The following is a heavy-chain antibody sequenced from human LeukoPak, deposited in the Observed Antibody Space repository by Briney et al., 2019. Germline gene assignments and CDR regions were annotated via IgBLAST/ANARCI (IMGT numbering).Heavy chain of an antibody. V-gene: IGHV1-2*02. CDR3: AGEYCSSTSCYKAFDI. D-gene: IGHD2-2*02. CDR2: INPNSGGT. CDR1: GYTFTGYC. Sequence: ASVKVSCKASGYTFTGYCMHWVRQAPGQGLEWMGWINPNSGGTNYAQKFQGRVTMTRDTSISTAYMELSRLRSDDTAVYYCAGEYCSSTSCYKAFDIWGQGTMVTVSS. J-gene: IGHJ3*02.